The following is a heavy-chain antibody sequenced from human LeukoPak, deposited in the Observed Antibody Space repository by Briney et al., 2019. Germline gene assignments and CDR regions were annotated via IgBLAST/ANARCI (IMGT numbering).Heavy chain of an antibody. V-gene: IGHV3-23*01. Sequence: PGGSLRLSCAAFGFTFSSYAVSWVRQAPGKSLEWVSGIGGSGSRTYYADSVKGRFTISRDNSKNTLYLQMNSLRAEDTAIYYCAKKYGVTVYGSGLNYFDYWGQGTLVTVSS. CDR2: IGGSGSRT. J-gene: IGHJ4*02. D-gene: IGHD6-19*01. CDR3: AKKYGVTVYGSGLNYFDY. CDR1: GFTFSSYA.